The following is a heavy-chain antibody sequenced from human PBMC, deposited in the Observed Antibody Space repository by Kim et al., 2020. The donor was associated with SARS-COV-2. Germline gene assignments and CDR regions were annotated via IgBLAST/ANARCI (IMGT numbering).Heavy chain of an antibody. D-gene: IGHD2-15*01. Sequence: KGRFTSSRENSKNTLYLQMNSLRAEDTAVYYCAKDVERWRDPLVAATLNYWGQGTLVTVSS. V-gene: IGHV3-30*02. CDR3: AKDVERWRDPLVAATLNY. J-gene: IGHJ4*02.